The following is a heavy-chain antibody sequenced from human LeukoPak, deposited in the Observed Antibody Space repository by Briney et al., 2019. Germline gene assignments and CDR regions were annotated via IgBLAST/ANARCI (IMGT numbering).Heavy chain of an antibody. J-gene: IGHJ6*03. CDR3: XXTTRNDYYYYYMDV. V-gene: IGHV4-34*01. CDR2: INHSGST. Sequence: PSETLSLTCAVYGGSFSGYYWSWIRQPPGKGLEWIGEINHSGSTNYNPSLKSRVTISVDTSKNQFSLKLSSVTAADTAVYYCXXTTRNDYYYYYMDVWGKGTTVTISS. D-gene: IGHD1-7*01. CDR1: GGSFSGYY.